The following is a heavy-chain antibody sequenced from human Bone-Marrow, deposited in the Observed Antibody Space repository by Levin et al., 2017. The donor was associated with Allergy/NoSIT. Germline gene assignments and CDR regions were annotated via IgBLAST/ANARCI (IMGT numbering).Heavy chain of an antibody. CDR1: RFSLSNAW. CDR3: ATQFEW. J-gene: IGHJ4*02. Sequence: GGSLRLSCAASRFSLSNAWMNWVRQAPGKGLEWIGRITSKTDGAASDYAAPLQGRFTISRDDSTNTLYLEMNSLKDEDTALYFCATQFEWWGQGTLVTVSS. D-gene: IGHD3-9*01. CDR2: ITSKTDGAAS. V-gene: IGHV3-15*01.